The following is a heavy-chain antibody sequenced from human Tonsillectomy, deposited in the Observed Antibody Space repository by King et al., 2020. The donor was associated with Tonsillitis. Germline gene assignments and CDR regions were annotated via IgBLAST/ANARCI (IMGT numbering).Heavy chain of an antibody. D-gene: IGHD2-8*02. V-gene: IGHV4-39*07. Sequence: QLQESGPGLVKPSETLSLSCSVSGDSIRTDNYLWGWIRQPPGQGLEWIGSILHSGTTYYNPSLRSRVTISVDTSKNRFSLKVRSVTAAGTAVYYCARHPIWWSDRRSVWFDPWGQGTLVTVSS. CDR1: GDSIRTDNYL. CDR2: ILHSGTT. J-gene: IGHJ5*02. CDR3: ARHPIWWSDRRSVWFDP.